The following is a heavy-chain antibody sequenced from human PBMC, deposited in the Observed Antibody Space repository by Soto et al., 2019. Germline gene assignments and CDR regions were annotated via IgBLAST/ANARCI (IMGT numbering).Heavy chain of an antibody. D-gene: IGHD5-18*01. V-gene: IGHV3-43D*04. CDR2: ISWDGGST. CDR1: GFTFDDYA. J-gene: IGHJ6*02. CDR3: AKGSRGYSYGFPYYYYGMDV. Sequence: PGGSLRLSCGASGFTFDDYAMHWVRQAPGKGLEWVSLISWDGGSTYYADSVKGRFAISRDNSKNSLYLQMNSLRAEDTALYYCAKGSRGYSYGFPYYYYGMDVWGQGTTVTVSS.